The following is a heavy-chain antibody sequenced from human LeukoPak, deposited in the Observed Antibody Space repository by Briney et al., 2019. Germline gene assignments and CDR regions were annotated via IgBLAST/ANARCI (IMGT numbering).Heavy chain of an antibody. J-gene: IGHJ4*02. CDR2: TYYRSKWYN. CDR3: ARLEPYSNYFGY. CDR1: GDSVSSNSAA. D-gene: IGHD4-11*01. V-gene: IGHV6-1*01. Sequence: SQTLSLTCAISGDSVSSNSAAWNWIRQSPSRGLEWLGRTYYRSKWYNDYAVSVKSRITINPDTSKNQFSLQLSSVTAADTAVYYCARLEPYSNYFGYWGQGTLVTVSS.